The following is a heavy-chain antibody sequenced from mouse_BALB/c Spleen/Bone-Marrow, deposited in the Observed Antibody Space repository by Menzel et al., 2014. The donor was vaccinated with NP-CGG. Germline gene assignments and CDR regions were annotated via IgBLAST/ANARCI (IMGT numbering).Heavy chain of an antibody. CDR3: ANYDYGWYFDV. V-gene: IGHV14-3*02. J-gene: IGHJ1*01. Sequence: VQLQQSGAELVKPGASVKLSCTASGFNIKDTYMHWVKQRPGQGLEWIGRIDPANGNTKYDPKFQGKATITADTSSNTAYLQLSSLTSEDTAVYYCANYDYGWYFDVWGAGTTVTVSS. CDR1: GFNIKDTY. D-gene: IGHD2-4*01. CDR2: IDPANGNT.